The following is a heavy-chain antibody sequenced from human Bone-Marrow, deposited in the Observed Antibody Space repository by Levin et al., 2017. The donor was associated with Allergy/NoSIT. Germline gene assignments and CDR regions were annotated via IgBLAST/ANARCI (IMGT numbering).Heavy chain of an antibody. CDR3: AKGSSYCSGGSCYTQSSE. CDR1: GFTFSSYA. CDR2: ISGSGGST. J-gene: IGHJ4*02. Sequence: GESLKISCAASGFTFSSYAMSWVRQAPGKGLEWVSAISGSGGSTYYADSVKGRFTISRDNSKNTLYLQMNSLRAEDTAVYYCAKGSSYCSGGSCYTQSSEWGQGTLVTVSS. V-gene: IGHV3-23*01. D-gene: IGHD2-15*01.